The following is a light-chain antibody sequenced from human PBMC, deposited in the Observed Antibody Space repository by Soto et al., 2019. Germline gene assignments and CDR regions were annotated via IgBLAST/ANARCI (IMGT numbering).Light chain of an antibody. CDR1: QAISTW. J-gene: IGKJ4*01. CDR3: QQADNFPRT. CDR2: AAS. Sequence: DIQMTQSPSSVSASVGDRVTITCRASQAISTWLAWYQQKPGEAPKLLIYAASTLQSGVPSRFRGSGSGTEVTLTISSLQPEDFATYYCQQADNFPRTFGGGTKVEIK. V-gene: IGKV1-12*01.